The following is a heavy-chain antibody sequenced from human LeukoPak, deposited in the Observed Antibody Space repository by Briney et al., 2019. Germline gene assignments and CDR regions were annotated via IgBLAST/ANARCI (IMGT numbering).Heavy chain of an antibody. D-gene: IGHD4-11*01. J-gene: IGHJ5*02. Sequence: GGSLRLSCATSGFTFSDYGMHWVRQAPGKGLEWVSVIWADGTNRYYGDPVRGRFTISRDNFQRTVYLQMYSVRAEHTAVYYCEKDDQRGFEYSNSLDQWGQGTLVTVSS. CDR2: IWADGTNR. V-gene: IGHV3-33*06. CDR3: EKDDQRGFEYSNSLDQ. CDR1: GFTFSDYG.